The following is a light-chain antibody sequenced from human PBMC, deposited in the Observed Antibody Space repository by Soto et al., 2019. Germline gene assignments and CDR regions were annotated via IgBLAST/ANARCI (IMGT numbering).Light chain of an antibody. CDR2: GAS. CDR1: QSVGSN. J-gene: IGKJ2*01. CDR3: QQHNYWPS. V-gene: IGKV3-15*01. Sequence: EIVMTQSPVTLSVSPGERATLSCRASQSVGSNLACYQQKPGQAPRFLLYGASTRATGIPGRFSGSGSGTQFTITITSLQSENFAVYYCQQHNYWPSFGQGTKLEFK.